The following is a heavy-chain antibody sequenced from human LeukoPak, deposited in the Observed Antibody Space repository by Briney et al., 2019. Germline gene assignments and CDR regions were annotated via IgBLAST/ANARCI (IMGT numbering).Heavy chain of an antibody. CDR1: GFTFDDYA. V-gene: IGHV3-9*01. Sequence: GGSLRLSCAASGFTFDDYAMHWVRQAPGKGLEWVSGIRWNSGSIGYADSVKGRFTISRDNAKNSLYLQMNSLRAEDTALYYCAKDGRELLTKLFDYWGQGTLVTVSS. D-gene: IGHD1-26*01. CDR2: IRWNSGSI. CDR3: AKDGRELLTKLFDY. J-gene: IGHJ4*02.